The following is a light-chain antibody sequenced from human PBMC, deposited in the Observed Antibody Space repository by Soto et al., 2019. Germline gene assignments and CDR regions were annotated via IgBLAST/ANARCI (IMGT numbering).Light chain of an antibody. J-gene: IGLJ1*01. CDR3: CSYAGFSTFV. Sequence: QSALTQPASVSGSPGQSITISCTGTSRDVGGYNLVSWYQQRPGKVPKLMIYEGNKRPSGVSSRFSGSKSGNKASLTISGLQAEDEADYYCCSYAGFSTFVFGFGTKVTVL. V-gene: IGLV2-23*03. CDR2: EGN. CDR1: SRDVGGYNL.